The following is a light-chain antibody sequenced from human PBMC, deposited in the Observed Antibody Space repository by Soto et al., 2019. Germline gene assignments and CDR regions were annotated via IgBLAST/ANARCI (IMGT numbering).Light chain of an antibody. Sequence: ALQMTQSPSSLAASVGDSVTITCRASHDIRTDLAWYQQKPGKAPRLLIYAASSLHSGVPSRFGGSGSGTDFTLTISSLQPEDFATYYCLQAFIYPRTFGQGTKVEI. J-gene: IGKJ1*01. CDR2: AAS. CDR1: HDIRTD. V-gene: IGKV1-6*02. CDR3: LQAFIYPRT.